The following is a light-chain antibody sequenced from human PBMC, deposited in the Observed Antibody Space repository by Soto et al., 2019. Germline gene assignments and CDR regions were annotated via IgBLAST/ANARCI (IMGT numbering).Light chain of an antibody. CDR1: SSDVGGYNY. CDR2: RVS. J-gene: IGLJ2*01. V-gene: IGLV2-11*01. CDR3: CSYAGSDTDV. Sequence: QSALTQPRSVSGSPGQSVTISCTGTSSDVGGYNYVSWYQQHPGKAPKLIIFRVSERPSGVPDRFSGSKSGNTASLTISGLQAEDEADYYCCSYAGSDTDVFGGGTK.